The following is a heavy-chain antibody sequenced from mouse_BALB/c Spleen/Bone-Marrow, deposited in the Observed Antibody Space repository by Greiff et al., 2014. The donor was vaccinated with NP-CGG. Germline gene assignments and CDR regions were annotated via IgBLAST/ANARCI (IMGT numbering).Heavy chain of an antibody. J-gene: IGHJ4*01. CDR3: TRAGTLGAMDY. Sequence: EVKLVESGGGLVQPGGSRKLSCAASGFTFSSFGMHWVRQAPEKGLEWVAYISSGSSTMYYADTMKGRFTISRDNPKNTLFLQMTSLRSEDTAMYYCTRAGTLGAMDYWGQGTSVTVSA. D-gene: IGHD3-3*01. CDR1: GFTFSSFG. CDR2: ISSGSSTM. V-gene: IGHV5-17*02.